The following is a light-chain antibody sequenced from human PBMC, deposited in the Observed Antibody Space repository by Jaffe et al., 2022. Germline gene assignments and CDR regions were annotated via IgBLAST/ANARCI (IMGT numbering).Light chain of an antibody. CDR2: AVR. J-gene: IGLJ2*01. CDR3: SSYAGTNNLVV. CDR1: SSDVGAYNY. Sequence: QSALTQPPSASGSPGQSVTISCTGTSSDVGAYNYVSWYQQHPGEAPKLMIYAVRKRPSGVPDRFSGSKSGNTASLTVSGLQAEDEADYYCSSYAGTNNLVVFGGGTKLTVL. V-gene: IGLV2-8*01.